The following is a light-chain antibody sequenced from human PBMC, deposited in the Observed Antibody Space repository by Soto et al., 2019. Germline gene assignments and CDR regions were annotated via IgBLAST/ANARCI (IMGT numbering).Light chain of an antibody. CDR2: GAS. CDR3: QQYNNWPPT. J-gene: IGKJ1*01. V-gene: IGKV3-15*01. Sequence: EIVMTQSPATLSVSPGERATLSCRASQSVSSNLAWYQQKPGQAPRLLIYGASTRATGIPARFSGSGSGTEFNLTLSSLQSEDFAVYYCQQYNNWPPTFGQGTKVEIK. CDR1: QSVSSN.